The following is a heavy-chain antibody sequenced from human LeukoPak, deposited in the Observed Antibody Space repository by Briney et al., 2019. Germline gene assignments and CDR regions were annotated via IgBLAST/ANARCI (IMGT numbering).Heavy chain of an antibody. CDR1: GYTFTDYY. CDR2: INPNSGGT. J-gene: IGHJ4*02. V-gene: IGHV1-2*02. Sequence: ASVKVSCKASGYTFTDYYMHWVRQAPGQGLEWMGWINPNSGGTNYVQMLQGRVTMTRDTSISTAYMELSRLRSDDTAVYYCARNFGWAVAGNRLDYWGQGTLVTVSS. CDR3: ARNFGWAVAGNRLDY. D-gene: IGHD6-19*01.